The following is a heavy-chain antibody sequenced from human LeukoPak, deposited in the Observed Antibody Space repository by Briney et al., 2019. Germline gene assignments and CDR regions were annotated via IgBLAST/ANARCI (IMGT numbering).Heavy chain of an antibody. J-gene: IGHJ6*02. CDR3: AKENEQQLSPRATYGLDV. CDR1: GFTFCSYG. CDR2: ISAGGAYT. D-gene: IGHD6-13*01. Sequence: GGSLRLSCTASGFTFCSYGVSWVRQAPGKGLEWVSSISAGGAYTWYVDSRKARFTIPRDNYKNTFFIQMNSLRPEDTAVYYCAKENEQQLSPRATYGLDVWGQGTTVTVSS. V-gene: IGHV3-23*01.